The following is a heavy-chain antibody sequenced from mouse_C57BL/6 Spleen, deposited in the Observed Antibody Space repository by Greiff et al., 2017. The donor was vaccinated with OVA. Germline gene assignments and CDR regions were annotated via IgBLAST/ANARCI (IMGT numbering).Heavy chain of an antibody. V-gene: IGHV1-52*01. J-gene: IGHJ2*01. Sequence: QVQLQQPGAELVRPGSSVKLSCKASGYTFTSSWMHWVKQRPIQGLEWIGNIDPSDSETHYNQKFKDKATLTVDKSSSTAYMQLSSLTSEDSAVYYCALDSSGYEGFFDYWGKGTTLTVSS. CDR3: ALDSSGYEGFFDY. CDR1: GYTFTSSW. CDR2: IDPSDSET. D-gene: IGHD3-2*02.